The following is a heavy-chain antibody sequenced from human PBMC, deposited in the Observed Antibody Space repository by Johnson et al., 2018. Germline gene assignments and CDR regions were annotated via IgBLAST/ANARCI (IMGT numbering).Heavy chain of an antibody. CDR2: IIPIFGTT. Sequence: QVQLVEAGAEVKKPGSSVKVSCKSSGGTFSSYAFNWVRQAPGQGLEWMGGIIPIFGTTNYAQTFQGRVTISADESARPAYFELSSLTSEDTALYYCARGEPVIRAAYYFDYWGQGTLVTVSS. J-gene: IGHJ4*02. V-gene: IGHV1-69*01. D-gene: IGHD3-10*01. CDR3: ARGEPVIRAAYYFDY. CDR1: GGTFSSYA.